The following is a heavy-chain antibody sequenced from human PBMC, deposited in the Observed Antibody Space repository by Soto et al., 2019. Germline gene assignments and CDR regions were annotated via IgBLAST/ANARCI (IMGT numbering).Heavy chain of an antibody. J-gene: IGHJ6*03. CDR1: GGSFSGYY. V-gene: IGHV4-34*01. CDR2: INHSGST. D-gene: IGHD2-8*01. CDR3: AYGYTGCTSSDYYYMDV. Sequence: SETLSLTCAVYGGSFSGYYWSWIRQPPGKGLEWIGEINHSGSTNYNPSLKSRVTISVDASKNQFSLKLSSVTAADTAVYYCAYGYTGCTSSDYYYMDVWGKGTKVTVSS.